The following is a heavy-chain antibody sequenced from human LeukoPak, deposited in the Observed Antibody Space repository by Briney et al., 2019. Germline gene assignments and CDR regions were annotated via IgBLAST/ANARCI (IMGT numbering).Heavy chain of an antibody. J-gene: IGHJ5*02. V-gene: IGHV3-9*01. CDR3: AKEAGGFDP. CDR1: GFTFDDYA. CDR2: ISWNSGSI. Sequence: GGSLRLSCAASGFTFDDYAMHWVRQAPGKGLEWVSGISWNSGSIGYADSVKGRFTISRDNAKNSLYLQMNSLRAEDTALYYCAKEAGGFDPWGQGTPVTVSS. D-gene: IGHD3-10*01.